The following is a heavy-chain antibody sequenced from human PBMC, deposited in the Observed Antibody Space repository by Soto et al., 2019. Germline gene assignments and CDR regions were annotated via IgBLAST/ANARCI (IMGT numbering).Heavy chain of an antibody. J-gene: IGHJ4*02. V-gene: IGHV3-21*04. CDR1: GFTFSSYS. CDR2: ISSSSSYI. CDR3: ARGGYGSGSSFDY. D-gene: IGHD3-10*01. Sequence: EVQLVESGGGLVKPGGSLRLSCAASGFTFSSYSMNWVRQAPGKGLEWVSSISSSSSYIYYADSVKGRFTISRDNAKNSLYLQMNSLRAEDTAVYYCARGGYGSGSSFDYWGQGTLVTVSS.